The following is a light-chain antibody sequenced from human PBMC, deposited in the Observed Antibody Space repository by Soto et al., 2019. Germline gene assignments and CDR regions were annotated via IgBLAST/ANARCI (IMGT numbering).Light chain of an antibody. CDR2: DAF. V-gene: IGKV3-15*01. J-gene: IGKJ4*01. CDR1: QSISSD. CDR3: QQYTSWPLT. Sequence: ERVMTQSPATLSVSPGERATLSCRASQSISSDLAWYHQKPGQAPRLLIYDAFTRATGTPARFSGSRSGTEFTLTISSLQSEDFCVYHYQQYTSWPLTFGGGTKVDIK.